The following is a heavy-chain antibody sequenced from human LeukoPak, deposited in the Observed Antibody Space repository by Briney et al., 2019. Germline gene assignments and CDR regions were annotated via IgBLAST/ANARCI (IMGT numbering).Heavy chain of an antibody. J-gene: IGHJ6*03. CDR1: GFTFSNYA. Sequence: PGGSLRLSXAASGFTFSNYAMNWVRQAPGRGLEWVSGFSGSGGTTDYADSVKGRFTISRDNSKNTLYLQMNSLRVEDTAVYYCANGNRCTSPNCLGYYYFYMDVWGKGTTVTVSS. CDR2: FSGSGGTT. CDR3: ANGNRCTSPNCLGYYYFYMDV. D-gene: IGHD2-8*01. V-gene: IGHV3-23*01.